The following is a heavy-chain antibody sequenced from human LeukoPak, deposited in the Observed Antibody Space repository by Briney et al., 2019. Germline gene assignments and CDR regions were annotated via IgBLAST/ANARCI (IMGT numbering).Heavy chain of an antibody. D-gene: IGHD3-16*01. Sequence: SETLSLTCAVYGGSFSGYYWSWIRQPPGKGLEWIGEINHSGSTNYNPSLKSRVTISVDTSKNQFSLKLSSVTAADTAVYYCARGAGVLGSYAAYYFDYWGQGTLVTVSS. V-gene: IGHV4-34*01. J-gene: IGHJ4*02. CDR3: ARGAGVLGSYAAYYFDY. CDR1: GGSFSGYY. CDR2: INHSGST.